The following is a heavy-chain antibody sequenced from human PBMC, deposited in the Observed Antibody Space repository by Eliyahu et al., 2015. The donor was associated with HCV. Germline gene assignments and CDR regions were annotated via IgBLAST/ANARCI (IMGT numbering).Heavy chain of an antibody. Sequence: EVQLVESGGGLVKPGGSLRLSCAASGFXFSXYSMNWVRQAPGKGLEWVSSISSSSSYIYYADSVKGRFTISRDNAKNSLYLQMNSLRAEDTAVYYCARDERLVATYSYTFDYWGQGTLVTVSS. V-gene: IGHV3-21*01. D-gene: IGHD5-12*01. CDR3: ARDERLVATYSYTFDY. CDR2: ISSSSSYI. J-gene: IGHJ4*02. CDR1: GFXFSXYS.